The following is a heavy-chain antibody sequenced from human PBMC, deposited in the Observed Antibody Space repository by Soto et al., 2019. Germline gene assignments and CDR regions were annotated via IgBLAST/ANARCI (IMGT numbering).Heavy chain of an antibody. CDR2: ISTGSGTI. CDR3: ARGSYQGLDY. D-gene: IGHD2-2*01. Sequence: GGSLRLSCAASGFTFSSYSMNWVRQAPGKGLQWVSYISTGSGTIYYADSVKGRFTISRDNVKNSLSLQMNSLRAEDTAVYYCARGSYQGLDYWGQGTLVTVSS. J-gene: IGHJ4*02. V-gene: IGHV3-48*01. CDR1: GFTFSSYS.